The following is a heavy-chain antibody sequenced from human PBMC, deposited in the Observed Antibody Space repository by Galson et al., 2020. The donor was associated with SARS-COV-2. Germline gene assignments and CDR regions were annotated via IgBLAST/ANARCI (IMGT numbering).Heavy chain of an antibody. D-gene: IGHD3-16*01. V-gene: IGHV3-74*01. CDR3: VRRGSSISVLEY. CDR1: GFTFSTYW. J-gene: IGHJ4*02. Sequence: GGSLRLSCAASGFTFSTYWMHWVRRGPGKGLVWVSRINGDGSSTSYADSVKVRFTISRDNAKNTLYLQMNSLRAEETAVYYCVRRGSSISVLEYWCQGTLVTVSS. CDR2: INGDGSST.